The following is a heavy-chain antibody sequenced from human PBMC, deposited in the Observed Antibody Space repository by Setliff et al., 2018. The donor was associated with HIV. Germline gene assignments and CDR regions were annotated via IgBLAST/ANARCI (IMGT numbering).Heavy chain of an antibody. CDR2: IFHSGST. J-gene: IGHJ5*02. CDR1: GASFSDYY. V-gene: IGHV4-34*12. D-gene: IGHD6-13*01. CDR3: ARLLRSGYSTTWYEGGAAWWFDP. Sequence: PSETLSLTCAVYGASFSDYYWSWIRQPPGKGLEWIGEIFHSGSTIYNPSLKSRVTISVDMSKNQFSLNLSSVTAADTAVYYCARLLRSGYSTTWYEGGAAWWFDPWGQGTLVTVSS.